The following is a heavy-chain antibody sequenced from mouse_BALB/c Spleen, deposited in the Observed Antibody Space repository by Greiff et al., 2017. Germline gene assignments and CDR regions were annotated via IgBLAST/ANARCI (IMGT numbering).Heavy chain of an antibody. CDR2: ISSGSSTI. CDR3: ARGGRITRGFDY. Sequence: EVKVVESGGGLVQPGGSRKLSCAASGFTFSSFGMHWVRQAPEKGLEWVAYISSGSSTIYYADTVKGRFTISRDNPKNTLFLQMTSLRSEDTAMYYCARGGRITRGFDYWGQGTTLTVSS. D-gene: IGHD2-4*01. CDR1: GFTFSSFG. J-gene: IGHJ2*01. V-gene: IGHV5-17*02.